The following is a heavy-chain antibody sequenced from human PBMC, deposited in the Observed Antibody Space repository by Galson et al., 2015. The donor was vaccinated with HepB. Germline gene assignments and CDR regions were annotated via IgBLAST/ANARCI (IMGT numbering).Heavy chain of an antibody. D-gene: IGHD5-18*01. CDR2: IRSEAYGGTT. V-gene: IGHV3-49*04. Sequence: SLRLSCATSGFIFGDYAMSWVRQAPGKGLEWISYIRSEAYGGTTVHAASVKGRFTISRDDSKSIAYLQMNSLEIDDTAVYYCCRDRPGNGNTATRGWFDPWGQGTLVTVSS. CDR3: CRDRPGNGNTATRGWFDP. CDR1: GFIFGDYA. J-gene: IGHJ5*02.